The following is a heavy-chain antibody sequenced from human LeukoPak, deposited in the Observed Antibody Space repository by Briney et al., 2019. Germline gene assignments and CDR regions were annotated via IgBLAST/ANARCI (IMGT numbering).Heavy chain of an antibody. J-gene: IGHJ6*03. CDR3: AKSLYSSSWSDYYYYYMDV. D-gene: IGHD6-13*01. V-gene: IGHV3-7*01. CDR2: IKGDESAR. Sequence: PGGSLRLSCAASGFTFSSYWMAWVRQAPGKGLEWVANIKGDESARHQADSVKGRFTISRDNSKNTLYLQMNSLRAEDTAVYYCAKSLYSSSWSDYYYYYMDVWGKGTTVTVSS. CDR1: GFTFSSYW.